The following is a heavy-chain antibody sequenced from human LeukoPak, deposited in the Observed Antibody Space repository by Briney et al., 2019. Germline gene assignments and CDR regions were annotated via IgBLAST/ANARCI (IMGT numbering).Heavy chain of an antibody. CDR3: ARALDLHYYGSGSHWFDP. J-gene: IGHJ5*02. CDR1: GYTFTSYG. V-gene: IGHV1-18*04. Sequence: ASVKVSCTASGYTFTSYGISWVRQAPGPGLEWMGWISAYNGNTNYAQKLQGRVTITTDTSTSTAYMELRSLRSDDTAVYYCARALDLHYYGSGSHWFDPWGQGTLVTVSS. D-gene: IGHD3-10*01. CDR2: ISAYNGNT.